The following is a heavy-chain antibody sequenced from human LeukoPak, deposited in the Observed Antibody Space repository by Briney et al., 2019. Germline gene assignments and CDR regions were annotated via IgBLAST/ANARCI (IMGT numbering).Heavy chain of an antibody. D-gene: IGHD3-9*01. CDR3: ARVYDILTGYYSGYYFDY. V-gene: IGHV3-11*01. CDR2: ISSSGSTI. J-gene: IGHJ4*02. CDR1: GFTFSDYY. Sequence: GGSLRLSCAASGFTFSDYYMSWIRQAPGKGLEWVSYISSSGSTIYYADSVKGRFTISRDNAKNSLYLQMNSLRAEDTAVYYCARVYDILTGYYSGYYFDYWGQGTLVTVSS.